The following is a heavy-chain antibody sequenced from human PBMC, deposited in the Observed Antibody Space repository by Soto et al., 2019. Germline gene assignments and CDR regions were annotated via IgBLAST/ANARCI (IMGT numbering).Heavy chain of an antibody. Sequence: GGSLRLSCAASGFTFSSYAMSWVRQAPGKGLEWVSAISGSGGSTYYADSVKGRFTISRENSKNTLYLQLNSLRAEDTAVHYCATRSIWAIADHAFDIWGQGTLATVSS. CDR1: GFTFSSYA. CDR2: ISGSGGST. CDR3: ATRSIWAIADHAFDI. J-gene: IGHJ3*02. D-gene: IGHD6-13*01. V-gene: IGHV3-23*01.